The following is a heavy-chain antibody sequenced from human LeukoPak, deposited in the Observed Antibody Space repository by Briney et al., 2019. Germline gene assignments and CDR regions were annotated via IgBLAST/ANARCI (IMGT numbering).Heavy chain of an antibody. CDR1: GGSVSSGSYS. CDR2: IYYSGST. Sequence: SETLSLTCTVSGGSVSSGSYSWSWIRQPPGKGLEWIGYIYYSGSTNYNPSLKSRVTISVDTSKNQFSLKLSSVTAADTAVYYCARVKHTVVVTAIPSDAFDIWGQGTMVTVSS. J-gene: IGHJ3*02. D-gene: IGHD2-21*02. V-gene: IGHV4-61*01. CDR3: ARVKHTVVVTAIPSDAFDI.